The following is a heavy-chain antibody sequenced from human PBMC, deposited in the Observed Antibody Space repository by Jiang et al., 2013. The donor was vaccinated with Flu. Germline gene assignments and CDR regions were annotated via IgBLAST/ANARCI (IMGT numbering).Heavy chain of an antibody. Sequence: SVKSRITINPDTSKNQFSLQLNSVTPEDTAVYYCARDLFYFDYWGQGTLVTVSS. V-gene: IGHV6-1*01. CDR3: ARDLFYFDY. J-gene: IGHJ4*02.